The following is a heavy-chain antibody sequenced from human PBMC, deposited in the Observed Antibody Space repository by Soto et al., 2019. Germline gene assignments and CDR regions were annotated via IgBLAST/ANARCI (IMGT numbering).Heavy chain of an antibody. Sequence: PRGSLRLSCVVSGLTFRNSATNWVREAPGKGLEWVSGTSGGTAYYADSVQGRFIISTDNSKNALYLRMESLRPEHTAIYYRAQGSAYKDGSRFDFWGQGTRVTVSS. D-gene: IGHD3-10*01. CDR3: AQGSAYKDGSRFDF. V-gene: IGHV3-23*01. CDR1: GLTFRNSA. J-gene: IGHJ4*02. CDR2: TSGGTA.